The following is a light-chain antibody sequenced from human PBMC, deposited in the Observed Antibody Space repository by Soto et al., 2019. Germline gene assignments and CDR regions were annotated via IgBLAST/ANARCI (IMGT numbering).Light chain of an antibody. CDR2: AAS. Sequence: IPMTQSPSSLSASVGDRVTITCRAGQSIFSSLNWYQQRPGKAPTLLIYAASSLQSGVPSRFRGSGYGTDFALTLTSLQPEDFATYYCQQSYNSPPITFGQGTRLEIK. J-gene: IGKJ5*01. CDR1: QSIFSS. CDR3: QQSYNSPPIT. V-gene: IGKV1-39*01.